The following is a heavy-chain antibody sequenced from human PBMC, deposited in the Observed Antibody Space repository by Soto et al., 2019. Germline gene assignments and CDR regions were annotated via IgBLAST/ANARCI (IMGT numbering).Heavy chain of an antibody. J-gene: IGHJ4*02. Sequence: QVQLVQSGAEVKKPGSSVKVSCKASGGTFSSYAISWVRQAPGQGLEWMGGIIPIFGTANYAQKFQGRVTITADEPTRPAYMERSSRRSGDTALYYCAIPDSGSTHWGQGPRVTVSS. CDR3: AIPDSGSTH. V-gene: IGHV1-69*01. D-gene: IGHD1-26*01. CDR1: GGTFSSYA. CDR2: IIPIFGTA.